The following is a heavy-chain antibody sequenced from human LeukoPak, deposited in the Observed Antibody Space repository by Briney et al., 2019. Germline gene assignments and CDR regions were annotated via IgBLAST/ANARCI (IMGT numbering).Heavy chain of an antibody. J-gene: IGHJ4*02. CDR1: GFIFSSYG. CDR2: IWYDGSNK. Sequence: GGSLRLSCAASGFIFSSYGMHWVRQAPGKGLEWVAVIWYDGSNKYYADSVKGRFTISGDNSKNTLYLQMNSLRAEDTAVYYCAKAGGYCSGGSCYYFDYWGQGTLVTVSS. CDR3: AKAGGYCSGGSCYYFDY. D-gene: IGHD2-15*01. V-gene: IGHV3-33*06.